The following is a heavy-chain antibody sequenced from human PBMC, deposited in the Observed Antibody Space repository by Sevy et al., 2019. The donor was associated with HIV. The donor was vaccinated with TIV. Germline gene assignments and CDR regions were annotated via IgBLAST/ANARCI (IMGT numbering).Heavy chain of an antibody. J-gene: IGHJ4*02. D-gene: IGHD1-26*01. CDR3: AKDRVSGSYYAGDFDY. CDR2: ISYSGSST. V-gene: IGHV3-23*01. CDR1: GFTFNNYA. Sequence: GGSLRLSCAASGFTFNNYAMSWVHQAPGKGLEWVSVISYSGSSTYYADSVKGQFTISRDNSKNTLYLQMNSLRAEDTAVYYCAKDRVSGSYYAGDFDYWGQGTLVTVSS.